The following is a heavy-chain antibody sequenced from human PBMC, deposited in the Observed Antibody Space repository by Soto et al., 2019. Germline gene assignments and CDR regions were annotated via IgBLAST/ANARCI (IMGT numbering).Heavy chain of an antibody. J-gene: IGHJ2*01. V-gene: IGHV1-58*02. CDR2: IVVGSGNT. Sequence: QLQLVQSGPEVKKPGTSVKVSCKASGFTFTSSAMQWVRQARGQRLEWIGWIVVGSGNTNYAQEFQERVTITRDMSKGTASMEPSSLRSEDSAVYYCTAAATKSDILALPAAAAHQYFDLWGRGTLVTVTS. CDR3: TAAATKSDILALPAAAAHQYFDL. CDR1: GFTFTSSA. D-gene: IGHD2-2*01.